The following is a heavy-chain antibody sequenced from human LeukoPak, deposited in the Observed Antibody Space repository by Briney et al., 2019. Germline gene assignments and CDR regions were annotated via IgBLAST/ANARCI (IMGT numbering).Heavy chain of an antibody. CDR2: ISGSGGST. V-gene: IGHV3-23*01. J-gene: IGHJ4*02. CDR3: AREYSSSWLLDY. CDR1: GFTFSSYA. Sequence: PGGSLRLSCAASGFTFSSYAMTWVRQAPGKGLEWVSAISGSGGSTYYADSVKGRFTVSRANSKNTLYLQMNSLRAEDTAVYYCAREYSSSWLLDYWGQGTLVTVSS. D-gene: IGHD6-13*01.